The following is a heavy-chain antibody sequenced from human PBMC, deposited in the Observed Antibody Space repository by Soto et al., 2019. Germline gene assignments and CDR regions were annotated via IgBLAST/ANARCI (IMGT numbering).Heavy chain of an antibody. V-gene: IGHV4-31*03. J-gene: IGHJ4*02. D-gene: IGHD3-16*01. CDR2: VYYSGST. Sequence: ASETLALTCTVSGGSISSGGYYWSWIRQHPGKGLEWIGYVYYSGSTYYNPSLKSRVTISVDTSKNQFSLKLSSVTAADTAVYYCARDDDDYFDYWGQGTLVTVSS. CDR3: ARDDDDYFDY. CDR1: GGSISSGGYY.